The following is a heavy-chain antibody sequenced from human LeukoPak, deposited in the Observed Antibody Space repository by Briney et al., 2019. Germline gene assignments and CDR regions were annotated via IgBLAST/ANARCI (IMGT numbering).Heavy chain of an antibody. D-gene: IGHD4-23*01. CDR3: ARTRVTASYTTPEYMDV. Sequence: SETLSLTCSVSGVSISNYYWSWIRQPPGKGLEWIGYIYYSGSTNYNPSLKSRVSISVDTSKNQFSLKLSSVTAADTAIYYCARTRVTASYTTPEYMDVWGKGTTVTVSS. CDR1: GVSISNYY. CDR2: IYYSGST. V-gene: IGHV4-59*01. J-gene: IGHJ6*03.